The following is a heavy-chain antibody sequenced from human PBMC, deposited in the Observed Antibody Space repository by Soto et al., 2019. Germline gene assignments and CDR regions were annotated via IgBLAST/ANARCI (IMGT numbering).Heavy chain of an antibody. J-gene: IGHJ6*02. Sequence: PVGSLRLSGAASGFTFSSYAMHWVRQAPGKGLEWVAVISYDGSNKYYADSVKGRFTISRDNSKNTLYLQMNSLRAEDTAVYYCARGTIAAAGTGLYYYYGMDVWGQGTTVTVSS. CDR1: GFTFSSYA. CDR2: ISYDGSNK. D-gene: IGHD6-13*01. V-gene: IGHV3-30-3*01. CDR3: ARGTIAAAGTGLYYYYGMDV.